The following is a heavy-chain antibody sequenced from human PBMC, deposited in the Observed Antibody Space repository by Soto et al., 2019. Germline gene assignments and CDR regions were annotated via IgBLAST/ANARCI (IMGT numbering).Heavy chain of an antibody. CDR2: MKPNSGNT. V-gene: IGHV1-8*01. J-gene: IGHJ4*02. CDR1: GYTFTSYD. D-gene: IGHD6-6*01. Sequence: ASETVSCKAYGYTFTSYDINCVRQATGQGLEWMGGMKPNSGNTGHAQKFQGRVTMTRNTPISTAYLELSSLRSEDTAVYYCARAGGGSSSRGYSFDYWGQGTLVTVSS. CDR3: ARAGGGSSSRGYSFDY.